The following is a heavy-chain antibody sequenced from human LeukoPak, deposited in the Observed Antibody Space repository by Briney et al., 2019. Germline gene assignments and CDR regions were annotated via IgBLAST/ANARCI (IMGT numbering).Heavy chain of an antibody. CDR1: GVSINSGDYY. CDR3: ARKVVADTAFDF. J-gene: IGHJ4*02. Sequence: SETLSLTCTVSGVSINSGDYYWIWIRQPPGKGLEWIGYIYYSGSTYYNPSLKSRVTISIDTSKKQFLLDLSSVTAADTAVYYCARKVVADTAFDFWGQGTLVTVSS. V-gene: IGHV4-30-4*01. D-gene: IGHD2-15*01. CDR2: IYYSGST.